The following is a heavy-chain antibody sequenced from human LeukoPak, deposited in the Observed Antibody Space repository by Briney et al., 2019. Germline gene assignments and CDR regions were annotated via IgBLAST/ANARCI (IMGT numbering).Heavy chain of an antibody. CDR2: IWYDGSNK. Sequence: PGRSLRLSCAASGFTFSSYGMHWVRQAPGKGLEWVAVIWYDGSNKYYADSVKGRFTISRDNSKNTLYLQMNSLKAEDTAVYYCARGRHYGSGSSYYFDYWGQGTLVTVSS. V-gene: IGHV3-33*01. CDR1: GFTFSSYG. D-gene: IGHD3-10*01. J-gene: IGHJ4*02. CDR3: ARGRHYGSGSSYYFDY.